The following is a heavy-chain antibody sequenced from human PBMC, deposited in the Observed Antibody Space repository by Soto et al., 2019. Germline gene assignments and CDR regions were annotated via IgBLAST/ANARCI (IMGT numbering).Heavy chain of an antibody. Sequence: QVQLVQSGAEVKKPGSSVKVSCKASGGTFSSYAISWVRQAPGQGLEWMGGIIPIFGTANYAQKFQGRVTITADVSTSTAYMELSSLRSEDTPVYYCAIAGVHSLSGYSYGVYYYYYYGMDVWGHGTTVTVSS. CDR2: IIPIFGTA. J-gene: IGHJ6*02. CDR3: AIAGVHSLSGYSYGVYYYYYYGMDV. D-gene: IGHD5-18*01. V-gene: IGHV1-69*01. CDR1: GGTFSSYA.